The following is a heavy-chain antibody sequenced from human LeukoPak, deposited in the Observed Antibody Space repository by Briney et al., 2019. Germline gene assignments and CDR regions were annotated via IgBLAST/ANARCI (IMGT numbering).Heavy chain of an antibody. CDR2: IKQDGSEK. CDR3: ARSGLDY. CDR1: GFTFSRYW. J-gene: IGHJ4*02. V-gene: IGHV3-7*01. Sequence: GGSLRLFCAASGFTFSRYWMSWVRQAPGKGLEWVANIKQDGSEKYYVDSVKGRFTISRDNAKNSLYLQMNSLRAEDTALYYCARSGLDYWGQGTLVTVSS.